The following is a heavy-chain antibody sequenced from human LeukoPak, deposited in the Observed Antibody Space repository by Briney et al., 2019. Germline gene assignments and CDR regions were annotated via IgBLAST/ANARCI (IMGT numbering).Heavy chain of an antibody. V-gene: IGHV3-15*01. CDR3: ATGRSGYFDS. CDR1: GLTLSNAW. J-gene: IGHJ4*02. CDR2: IKSKSDGGIK. Sequence: GGSLRLSCAASGLTLSNAWMTWVRQAPGKGLKWVARIKSKSDGGIKDYAAPVKGTFTISRDDSENTVYLQMNSLKIEDTAVYYCATGRSGYFDSWGQGTLVFVSS.